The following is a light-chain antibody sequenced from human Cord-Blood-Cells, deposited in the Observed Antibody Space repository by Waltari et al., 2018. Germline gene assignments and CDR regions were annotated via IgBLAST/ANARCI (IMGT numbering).Light chain of an antibody. V-gene: IGKV1-39*01. J-gene: IGKJ2*03. CDR1: QGISSY. CDR2: AAS. CDR3: QQSYSTPYS. Sequence: IQMTHSPSSASASVGVRVTLTCRARQGISSYLKWYQQKPGKAPKLLLYAASSLQSGVPSRISGSGSETDFTLTISSLQPEDFATYYCQQSYSTPYSLGQGPKLDIK.